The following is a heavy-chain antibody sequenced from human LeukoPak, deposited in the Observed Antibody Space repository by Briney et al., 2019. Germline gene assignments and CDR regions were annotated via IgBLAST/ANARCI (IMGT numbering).Heavy chain of an antibody. Sequence: PGGSLRLSCAASGFTFSSYSMNWVRQAPGKGLEWVSYISSSGSTIYYADSVKGRFTISRDNAKNSLYLQMNNLRAEDTAVYYCAKDQWSYDILTDYFFDAFDIWGQGTMVTVSS. J-gene: IGHJ3*02. CDR1: GFTFSSYS. V-gene: IGHV3-48*04. CDR3: AKDQWSYDILTDYFFDAFDI. CDR2: ISSSGSTI. D-gene: IGHD3-9*01.